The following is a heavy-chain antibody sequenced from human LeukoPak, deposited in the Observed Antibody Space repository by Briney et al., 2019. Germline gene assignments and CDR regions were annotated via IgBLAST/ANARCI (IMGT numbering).Heavy chain of an antibody. CDR3: ARDSVAVAGTDY. CDR2: IYSGGST. Sequence: PGGSLRLSCAASGFTVSSNCMSWVRQAPGKGLEWVSVIYSGGSTYYADSVKGRFTISRDNSKNTLYLQMNSLRAEDTAVYYCARDSVAVAGTDYWGQGTLVTVSS. CDR1: GFTVSSNC. V-gene: IGHV3-66*01. J-gene: IGHJ4*02. D-gene: IGHD6-13*01.